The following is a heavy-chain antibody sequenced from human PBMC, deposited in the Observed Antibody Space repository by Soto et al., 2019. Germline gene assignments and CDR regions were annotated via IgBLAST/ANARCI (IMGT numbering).Heavy chain of an antibody. D-gene: IGHD5-12*01. CDR3: ARGTGDGYTHNAFDI. J-gene: IGHJ3*02. CDR2: MYYSGNT. V-gene: IGHV4-61*01. Sequence: QVQLQESGPGLVMPSETLSLTCTVSGGSVRSGNYYWSWIRQPPGKGLEWIGYMYYSGNTNYNPSLKSRVSISVDRSENQFSLKLTSLTDADTAVYYCARGTGDGYTHNAFDIWGQGTMITVSS. CDR1: GGSVRSGNYY.